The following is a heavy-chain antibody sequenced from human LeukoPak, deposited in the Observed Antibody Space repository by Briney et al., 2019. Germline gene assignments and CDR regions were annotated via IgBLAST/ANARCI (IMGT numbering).Heavy chain of an antibody. CDR3: ARPRTYYDFWSGPFAY. D-gene: IGHD3-3*01. CDR1: GFTFSDYY. J-gene: IGHJ4*02. Sequence: GGSLRLSCAASGFTFSDYYMSWIRQAPGKGLEWVSYISSSGSTIYYADSVKGRFTISKDNAKNSLYLQMNSLRAEDTAVYYRARPRTYYDFWSGPFAYWGQGTLVTVSS. V-gene: IGHV3-11*04. CDR2: ISSSGSTI.